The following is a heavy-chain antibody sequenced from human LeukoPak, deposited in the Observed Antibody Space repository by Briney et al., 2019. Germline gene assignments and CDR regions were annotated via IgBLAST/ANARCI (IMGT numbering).Heavy chain of an antibody. D-gene: IGHD1-26*01. CDR3: VRDLGGRSGH. CDR1: GFTFSSYA. V-gene: IGHV3-23*01. Sequence: AGGSLRLSCAASGFTFSSYAMCWVRQAPGKGLEWVSSLSGSGRTTNYADSVKGRSTIFRDNAKNTLYLQMNSLRAEDTAVYYCVRDLGGRSGHWGQGTLVTVSS. CDR2: LSGSGRTT. J-gene: IGHJ4*02.